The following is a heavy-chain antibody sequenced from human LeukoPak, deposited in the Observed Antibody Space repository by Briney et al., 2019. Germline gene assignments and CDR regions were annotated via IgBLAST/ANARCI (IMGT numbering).Heavy chain of an antibody. CDR2: IYYSGST. CDR1: GGSISSYY. D-gene: IGHD1-26*01. V-gene: IGHV4-59*12. Sequence: SETLSLTCTVSGGSISSYYWSWIRQPPGKGLEWIGYIYYSGSTNYNPSLKSRVTMSVDTSKNQFSLKLSSVTAADTAVYYCARDSGSYLGWFDPWGQGTLVTVSS. CDR3: ARDSGSYLGWFDP. J-gene: IGHJ5*02.